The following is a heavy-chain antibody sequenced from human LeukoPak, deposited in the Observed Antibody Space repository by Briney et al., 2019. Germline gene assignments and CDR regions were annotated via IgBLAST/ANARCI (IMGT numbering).Heavy chain of an antibody. J-gene: IGHJ4*02. Sequence: GGSLRLSCAASGFTFSNYAMTWVRLAPGKGLEWVSAITGNTANTYYADSVKGRFTISRDNSKNTVYLQMNSLRAEDTAVYYCAKNNVVRSSGWLQFWGQGTLVTVSS. CDR3: AKNNVVRSSGWLQF. CDR1: GFTFSNYA. D-gene: IGHD5-12*01. V-gene: IGHV3-23*01. CDR2: ITGNTANT.